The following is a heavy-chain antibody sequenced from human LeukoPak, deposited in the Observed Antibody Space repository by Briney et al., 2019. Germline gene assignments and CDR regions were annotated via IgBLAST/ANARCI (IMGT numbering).Heavy chain of an antibody. D-gene: IGHD3-10*01. Sequence: GGSLRLSCAASGFTVSSNYMSWVRQAPGKGLEWVSVIYSGGSTYYADSVKGRFTISRDNSKNTLYLQMNSLKTDDTAVYYCVALIRGLGYWGRGTLVTVSS. CDR2: IYSGGST. CDR3: VALIRGLGY. CDR1: GFTVSSNY. J-gene: IGHJ4*02. V-gene: IGHV3-53*01.